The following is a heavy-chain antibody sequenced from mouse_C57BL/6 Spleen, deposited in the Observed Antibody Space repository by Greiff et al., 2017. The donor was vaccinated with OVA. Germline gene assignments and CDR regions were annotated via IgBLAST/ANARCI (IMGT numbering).Heavy chain of an antibody. CDR2: IYPRSGNT. J-gene: IGHJ2*01. D-gene: IGHD2-3*01. CDR1: GYTFTGYG. V-gene: IGHV1-81*01. CDR3: ARSDDGYPDY. Sequence: QVQLQQSGAELARPGASVKLSCKASGYTFTGYGISWVKQSTGQGLEWIGEIYPRSGNTYYNEKFKGKATLTADKSSSTAYMELRSLTSEDSAVYFCARSDDGYPDYWGQGTTLTVSS.